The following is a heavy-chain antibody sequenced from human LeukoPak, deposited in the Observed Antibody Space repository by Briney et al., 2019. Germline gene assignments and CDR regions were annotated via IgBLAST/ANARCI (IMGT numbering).Heavy chain of an antibody. J-gene: IGHJ4*02. CDR3: AISYRGHFDY. Sequence: ASVKVSCKVSGYTLTELSMHWVRQAPAKGLEWMGGFALEDGETIYAQKFQGRVTMTEDTSTDTAYMELRSLRSEDTAVYYCAISYRGHFDYWGQGTLVTVSS. CDR1: GYTLTELS. D-gene: IGHD1-26*01. CDR2: FALEDGET. V-gene: IGHV1-24*01.